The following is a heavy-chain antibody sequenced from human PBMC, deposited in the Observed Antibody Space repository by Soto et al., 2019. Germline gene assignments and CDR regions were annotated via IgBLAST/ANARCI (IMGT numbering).Heavy chain of an antibody. D-gene: IGHD3-3*01. Sequence: GGSLRLSCAASGVRVSSNYMSWVRQAPGKGLEWVSVIYSGGSTYYADSVKGRFTISRDNSKNTLYLQMNSLRAEDTALYYCARDSRHFGVVPLDYWGQGTVVTVSS. CDR1: GVRVSSNY. J-gene: IGHJ4*02. CDR3: ARDSRHFGVVPLDY. V-gene: IGHV3-66*01. CDR2: IYSGGST.